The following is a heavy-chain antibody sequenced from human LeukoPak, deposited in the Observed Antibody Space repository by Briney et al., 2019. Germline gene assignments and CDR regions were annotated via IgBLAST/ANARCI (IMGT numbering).Heavy chain of an antibody. CDR3: ARLRRTTVTTYNYHHYMDV. CDR2: TYFGGNT. Sequence: SETLSLTCTVSGGSISSSSYQWGWLRQPPGRGLEWIGNTYFGGNTYYSPSLRYRVTVSVDTSRNQFSLQLTSVTAADTAVYYCARLRRTTVTTYNYHHYMDVWGKGTTVTVSS. CDR1: GGSISSSSYQ. V-gene: IGHV4-39*01. D-gene: IGHD4-11*01. J-gene: IGHJ6*03.